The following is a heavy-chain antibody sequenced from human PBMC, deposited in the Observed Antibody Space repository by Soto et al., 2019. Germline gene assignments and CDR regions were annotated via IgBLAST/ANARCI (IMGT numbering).Heavy chain of an antibody. J-gene: IGHJ4*02. V-gene: IGHV3-30*18. CDR2: ISYDGSNK. CDR1: GFTFSSYG. D-gene: IGHD6-19*01. Sequence: PGGSLRLSCAASGFTFSSYGMHWVRQAPGKGLEWVAVISYDGSNKYYADSVKGRFTISRDNSKNTLYLQMNSLRAEDTAVYYCAKDHKSTLWLAPYYFDYWGQGTLVTVSS. CDR3: AKDHKSTLWLAPYYFDY.